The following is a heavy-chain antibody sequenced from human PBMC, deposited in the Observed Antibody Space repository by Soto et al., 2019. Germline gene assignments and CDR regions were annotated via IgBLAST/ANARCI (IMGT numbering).Heavy chain of an antibody. CDR1: GGTFSSFG. CDR3: AREGSGYNF. D-gene: IGHD5-12*01. J-gene: IGHJ1*01. V-gene: IGHV1-69*01. Sequence: QVQLVQSGAELKKPGSSVKVSCKASGGTFSSFGISWVRQAPGQGLEWMGGIIPVFGRPNYAQRFRGRLTMTADESTNTGYMELIDLRSEDTAVYYCAREGSGYNFWGQGTQVTVSS. CDR2: IIPVFGRP.